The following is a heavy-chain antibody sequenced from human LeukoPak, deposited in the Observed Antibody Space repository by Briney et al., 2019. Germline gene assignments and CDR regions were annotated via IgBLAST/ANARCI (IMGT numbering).Heavy chain of an antibody. CDR2: MYYTGST. J-gene: IGHJ4*02. Sequence: SETLSLTCTVSGGSVSSSTYYWGWIRQPPGKGLEWIGSMYYTGSTYYNPSLRSRVTISVDTSKNQLSLKLSSVTAADTAVYYCARDLGGIYFDYWGQGTLVTVSS. D-gene: IGHD1-26*01. CDR3: ARDLGGIYFDY. V-gene: IGHV4-39*07. CDR1: GGSVSSSTYY.